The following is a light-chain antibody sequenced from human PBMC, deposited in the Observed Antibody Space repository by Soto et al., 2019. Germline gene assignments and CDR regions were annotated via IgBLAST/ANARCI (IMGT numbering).Light chain of an antibody. J-gene: IGLJ2*01. CDR1: SSDVGGYNY. Sequence: QSALTQPASVSGSPGLSITISCTGTSSDVGGYNYVSWYQQHPGQAPKLMIYDVSNRPSGVSNRFSGSKSGNTASLTISGLQAEDEADYYCSSYTISSTLVFGGGTQLTVL. CDR2: DVS. CDR3: SSYTISSTLV. V-gene: IGLV2-14*03.